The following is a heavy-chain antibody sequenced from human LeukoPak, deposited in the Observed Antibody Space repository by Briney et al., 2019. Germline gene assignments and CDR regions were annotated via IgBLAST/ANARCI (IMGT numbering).Heavy chain of an antibody. V-gene: IGHV5-51*01. Sequence: GESLKISCKGSGYSFISYWIGWVRQMPGKGLEWMGIIYPSDSDTTYSPSFQGQVTISADKSITTAYLQWSSLKASDTAMYYCARLYCSGGSCYGRDAFDIWGQGTMVTASS. CDR3: ARLYCSGGSCYGRDAFDI. J-gene: IGHJ3*02. CDR2: IYPSDSDT. D-gene: IGHD2-15*01. CDR1: GYSFISYW.